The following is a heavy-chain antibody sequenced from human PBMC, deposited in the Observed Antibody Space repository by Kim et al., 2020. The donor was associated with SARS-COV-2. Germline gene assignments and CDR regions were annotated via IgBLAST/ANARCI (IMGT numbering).Heavy chain of an antibody. D-gene: IGHD3-10*02. CDR2: MRSDGRTT. J-gene: IGHJ6*02. CDR3: ARGMFRNGFDV. Sequence: GGSLRLSCSASVFTLSYDWMTCVRQSPGKGLVWVSRMRSDGRTTHYAASVKGRFTLSRDNAENTLFLQMNSLRAEDTAVYYCARGMFRNGFDVWGQETTVTV. CDR1: VFTLSYDW. V-gene: IGHV3-74*01.